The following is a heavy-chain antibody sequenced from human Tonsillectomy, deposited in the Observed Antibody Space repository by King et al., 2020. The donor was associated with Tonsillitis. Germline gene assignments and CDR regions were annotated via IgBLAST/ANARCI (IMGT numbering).Heavy chain of an antibody. J-gene: IGHJ4*02. D-gene: IGHD6-6*01. CDR3: VRVSPSVGSSSSFDY. Sequence: VQLVESGGGLVKPGGSLRLSCAASGFTFSSYTMNWVRQAPGKGLEWVSSISGSSSYIYYGDSMRGRFTISRDNAKNSLYLQMNSLRAEDSAVDYCVRVSPSVGSSSSFDYWGQGALVTVSS. V-gene: IGHV3-21*01. CDR1: GFTFSSYT. CDR2: ISGSSSYI.